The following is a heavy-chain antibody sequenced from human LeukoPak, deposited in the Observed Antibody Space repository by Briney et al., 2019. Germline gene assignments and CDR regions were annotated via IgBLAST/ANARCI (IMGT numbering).Heavy chain of an antibody. V-gene: IGHV1-2*02. CDR2: INPNSDGT. J-gene: IGHJ3*02. Sequence: ASVKVSCKASGYTFTGYYMHWVRQAPGQGLEWMGWINPNSDGTNYAQKFQGRVTMTRDTSISTAYMELSRLRSDDTAVYYCAREGMVRGVPDAFDIWGQGTMVTVSS. D-gene: IGHD3-10*01. CDR3: AREGMVRGVPDAFDI. CDR1: GYTFTGYY.